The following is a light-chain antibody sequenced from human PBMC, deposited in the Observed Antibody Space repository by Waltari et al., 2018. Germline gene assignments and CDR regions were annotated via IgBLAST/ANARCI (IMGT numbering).Light chain of an antibody. CDR2: DVN. V-gene: IGLV2-14*03. Sequence: QSALTQPASVSGSPGQSITISCTGSSSDVGRHDSVSWYQDRPGQAPKVIIYDVNNRPSGVSDRFSGSKSGNTASLTISGLQAEDEANYYCSSQSSDAVVIFGGGTKLTVL. CDR3: SSQSSDAVVI. J-gene: IGLJ2*01. CDR1: SSDVGRHDS.